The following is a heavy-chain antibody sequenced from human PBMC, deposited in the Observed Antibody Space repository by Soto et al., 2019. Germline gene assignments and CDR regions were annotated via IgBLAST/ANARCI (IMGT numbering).Heavy chain of an antibody. Sequence: QLQLRESGSRLVKPSQTLSLTCAVSGGSLTSGTYSWNWIRQPPGKGLEWIGYIFPSGTTYYNPSLKSRVSISIDVSKNQFSLNLRSLTAADTAVYYCARGREIDSWGQGTLVTVSS. CDR1: GGSLTSGTYS. CDR2: IFPSGTT. J-gene: IGHJ4*02. CDR3: ARGREIDS. V-gene: IGHV4-30-2*01.